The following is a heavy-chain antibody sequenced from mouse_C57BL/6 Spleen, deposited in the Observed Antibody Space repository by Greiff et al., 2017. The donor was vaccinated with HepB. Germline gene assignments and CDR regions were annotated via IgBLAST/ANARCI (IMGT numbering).Heavy chain of an antibody. Sequence: QVQLKQPGAELVKPGASVKVSCKASGYTFTSYWMHWVKQRPGQGLEWIGRIHPSDSDTNYNQKFKGKATLTVDKSSSTAYMQLSSLTSEDSAVYYCAILDYGNYAWFAYWGQGTLVTVSA. CDR1: GYTFTSYW. CDR2: IHPSDSDT. J-gene: IGHJ3*01. CDR3: AILDYGNYAWFAY. D-gene: IGHD2-1*01. V-gene: IGHV1-74*01.